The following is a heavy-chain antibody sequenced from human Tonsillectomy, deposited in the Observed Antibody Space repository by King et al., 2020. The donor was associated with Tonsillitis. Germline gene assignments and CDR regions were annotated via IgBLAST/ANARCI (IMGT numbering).Heavy chain of an antibody. D-gene: IGHD2/OR15-2a*01. V-gene: IGHV1-2*02. J-gene: IGHJ4*02. CDR2: INPHTGGT. Sequence: VQLVESGAEVKKPGASVKVSCKASGYTFTGYYIHWVRQAPGQRPEWMGWINPHTGGTNSALKFRGRITLSRDTSISSVYMELSRLRSDDTAIYYCASGDGITEYYFAHWGQGTQVTVSS. CDR3: ASGDGITEYYFAH. CDR1: GYTFTGYY.